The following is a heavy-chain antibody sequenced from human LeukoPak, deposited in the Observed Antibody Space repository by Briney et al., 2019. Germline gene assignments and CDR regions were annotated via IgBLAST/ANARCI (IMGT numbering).Heavy chain of an antibody. CDR2: IKQDGSEK. J-gene: IGHJ3*02. CDR1: GFTFSSYW. CDR3: ARVRSFGDYVDACDI. Sequence: PGGSLRLSCAASGFTFSSYWMSWVRQAPGKGLEWVANIKQDGSEKYYVDSVKGRFTISRDNAKNSLYLQMNSLRAEDTAVYYCARVRSFGDYVDACDIWGQGTMVTVSS. V-gene: IGHV3-7*01. D-gene: IGHD4-17*01.